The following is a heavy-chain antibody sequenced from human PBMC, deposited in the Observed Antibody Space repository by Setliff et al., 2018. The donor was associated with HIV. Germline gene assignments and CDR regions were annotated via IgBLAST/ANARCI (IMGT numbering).Heavy chain of an antibody. CDR2: ISAYNGNT. V-gene: IGHV1-18*01. Sequence: ASVKVSCKASGYTFTSYGISWVRQAPGQGLEWMGWISAYNGNTNYAQKLQGRVTMTADTSTSTAYMELRSLRSDDTAVYYCARDRCSGGSCTSSYYYYGMDVWGQGTTVTVSS. D-gene: IGHD2-15*01. CDR3: ARDRCSGGSCTSSYYYYGMDV. CDR1: GYTFTSYG. J-gene: IGHJ6*02.